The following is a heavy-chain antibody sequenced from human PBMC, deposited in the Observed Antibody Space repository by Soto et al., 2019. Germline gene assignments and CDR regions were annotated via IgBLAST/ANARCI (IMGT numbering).Heavy chain of an antibody. CDR1: GGTFSSYA. J-gene: IGHJ6*02. V-gene: IGHV1-69*06. CDR2: IIPIFGTA. D-gene: IGHD3-10*01. Sequence: SVKVSCKASGGTFSSYAISWVRQAPGQGLEWMGEIIPIFGTANYAQKFQGRVTITADKSTSTAYMELSSLRSEDTAVYYCARDRHYGSGRDYYYGMDVWGQGTTVTVSS. CDR3: ARDRHYGSGRDYYYGMDV.